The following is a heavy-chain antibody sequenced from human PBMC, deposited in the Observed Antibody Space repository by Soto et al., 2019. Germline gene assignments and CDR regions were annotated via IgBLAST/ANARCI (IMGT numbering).Heavy chain of an antibody. CDR3: ARPDGSGSYYNENWFDP. CDR1: GGSISSSSYY. CDR2: IYYSGST. D-gene: IGHD3-10*01. J-gene: IGHJ5*02. Sequence: SETLSLTCTVSGGSISSSSYYWGWIRQPPGKGLEWIGSIYYSGSTYYNPSLKSRVTISVDTSKNQFSLKLSSVTAADTAVYYCARPDGSGSYYNENWFDPWGQGTLVTVSS. V-gene: IGHV4-39*01.